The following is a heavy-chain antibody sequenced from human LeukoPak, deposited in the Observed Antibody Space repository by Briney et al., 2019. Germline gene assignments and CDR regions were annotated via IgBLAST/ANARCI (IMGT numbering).Heavy chain of an antibody. Sequence: PGGSLRLSCAASGFTFSSYAMSWVRQAPGKGLEWVSAISGSGGSTYYADSVKGRFTISGDNSKNTLYLQMNSLRAEDTAVYYCARRARPPAGIAVFDYWGQGTLVTVSS. CDR2: ISGSGGST. J-gene: IGHJ4*02. D-gene: IGHD6-19*01. V-gene: IGHV3-23*01. CDR3: ARRARPPAGIAVFDY. CDR1: GFTFSSYA.